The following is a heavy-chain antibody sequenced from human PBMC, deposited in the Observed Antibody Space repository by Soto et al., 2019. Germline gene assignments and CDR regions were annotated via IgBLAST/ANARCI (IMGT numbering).Heavy chain of an antibody. V-gene: IGHV3-30-3*01. CDR2: ISYDGSNK. J-gene: IGHJ5*02. CDR3: ARDGP. Sequence: QVQLVESGGGVVQPGRSLRLSCAASGFTFSSYAMHWVRQAPGKGLEWVAVISYDGSNKYYADSVKGRFTISRDNSKNTLSLQMNSLRAEDTAVYYCARDGPWGQGTLVTVSS. CDR1: GFTFSSYA.